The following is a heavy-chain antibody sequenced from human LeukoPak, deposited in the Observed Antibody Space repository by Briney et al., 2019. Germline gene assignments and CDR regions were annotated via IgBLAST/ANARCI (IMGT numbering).Heavy chain of an antibody. CDR1: GGSINNYY. Sequence: SETLSLTCTVSGGSINNYYWSWVRQPPGAGLEWLAYIYYTGSTNYNPSLKTRLTISVDTSKNQFSLRLNSVTAADTAVYYCARGAEVAAYDYWGQGTLVTVSS. J-gene: IGHJ4*02. CDR2: IYYTGST. D-gene: IGHD6-19*01. V-gene: IGHV4-59*08. CDR3: ARGAEVAAYDY.